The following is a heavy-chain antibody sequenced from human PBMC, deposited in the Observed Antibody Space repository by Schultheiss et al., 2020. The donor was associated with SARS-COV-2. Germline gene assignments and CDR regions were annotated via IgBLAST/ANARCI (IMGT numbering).Heavy chain of an antibody. CDR2: IYYSGST. D-gene: IGHD3-10*01. J-gene: IGHJ4*02. V-gene: IGHV4-59*12. CDR1: GGSISSYY. Sequence: SETLSLTCTVSGGSISSYYWSWIRQPAGKGLEWIGYIYYSGSTNYNPSLKSRVTISVDTSKNQFSLKLSSVTAADTAVYYCAREEWFGVDYWGQGTLVTVSS. CDR3: AREEWFGVDY.